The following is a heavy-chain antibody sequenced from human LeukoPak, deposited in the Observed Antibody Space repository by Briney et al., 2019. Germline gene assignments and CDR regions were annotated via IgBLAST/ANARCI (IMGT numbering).Heavy chain of an antibody. V-gene: IGHV4-59*01. D-gene: IGHD1-26*01. CDR3: AGGRERDGSYPWLDS. CDR1: GDSIGSYH. Sequence: PSETLSLTCSVSGDSIGSYHWTWIRQSPGKGLEWIGYIYYGGSTNYSPSLQSRVSISADTSNNQFSLQLRSVTATDTAIYYCAGGRERDGSYPWLDSWGQGTLVTVSS. J-gene: IGHJ5*01. CDR2: IYYGGST.